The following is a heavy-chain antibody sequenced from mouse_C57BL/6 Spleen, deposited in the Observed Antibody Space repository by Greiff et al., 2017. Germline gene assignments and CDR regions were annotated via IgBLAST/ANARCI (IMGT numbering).Heavy chain of an antibody. Sequence: DVQLQESGAELVKPGASVKLSCTASGFNFKDYYMHWVKQRTEQGLEWIGRIDPEDGETKYASKFQGKATITAVSSSNTAYLQLSSLTSEDTAVYYCARSGKYYFDCWGQSATLTVSS. CDR3: ARSGKYYFDC. CDR1: GFNFKDYY. V-gene: IGHV14-2*01. CDR2: IDPEDGET. J-gene: IGHJ2*01. D-gene: IGHD3-1*01.